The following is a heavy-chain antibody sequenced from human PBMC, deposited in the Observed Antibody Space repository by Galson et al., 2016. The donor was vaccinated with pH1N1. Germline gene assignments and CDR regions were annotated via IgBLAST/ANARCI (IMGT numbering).Heavy chain of an antibody. V-gene: IGHV1-46*03. J-gene: IGHJ6*02. CDR3: AQYCTRTTCPPHGMDV. CDR2: INPRDGST. CDR1: EYTFTDYY. D-gene: IGHD2-2*01. Sequence: SVKVSCKASEYTFTDYYMHWVRQAPGQGLEWMGVINPRDGSTVSAQKFQGRITVTKDTPTNTVYMDLNRLTSEDTAVYYCAQYCTRTTCPPHGMDVWGQGTSVSVSS.